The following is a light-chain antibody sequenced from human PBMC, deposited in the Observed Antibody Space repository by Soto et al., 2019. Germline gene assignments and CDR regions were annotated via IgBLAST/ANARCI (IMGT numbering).Light chain of an antibody. CDR1: QSISSH. J-gene: IGKJ5*01. CDR3: QQSYNTPIT. V-gene: IGKV1-39*01. CDR2: GAS. Sequence: IQMTQSPSSLSASVGDRVTITCRASQSISSHLSWYHQKPGKAPKFLIYGASSLQSGVPSRFSGSGSGTDFTLTISSLQPEDFATYYCQQSYNTPITFGQGTRLEI.